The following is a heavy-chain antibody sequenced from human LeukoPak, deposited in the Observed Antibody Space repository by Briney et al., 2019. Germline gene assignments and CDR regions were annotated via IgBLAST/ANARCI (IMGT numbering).Heavy chain of an antibody. CDR3: ATGAGEAAGRYAFDI. CDR1: GFTFSSYA. D-gene: IGHD3-16*01. Sequence: GGSLRLSCAASGFTFSSYAMSWVRQAPGRGLEWVSSISSSSTYIYYADSVKGRFTISRDNAKNSLYLQMNSLRDEDTAVYTCATGAGEAAGRYAFDIWGQGTMVTVSS. V-gene: IGHV3-21*01. CDR2: ISSSSTYI. J-gene: IGHJ3*02.